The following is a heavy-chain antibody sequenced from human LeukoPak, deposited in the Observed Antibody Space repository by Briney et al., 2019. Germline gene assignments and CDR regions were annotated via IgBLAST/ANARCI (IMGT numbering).Heavy chain of an antibody. CDR3: ARLDGGSYRFDY. J-gene: IGHJ4*02. CDR2: FYYSGST. V-gene: IGHV4-59*08. D-gene: IGHD1-26*01. CDR1: GGSITSYF. Sequence: PSETLSLTCTVSGGSITSYFWSWIRQPPGKGLEYIGYFYYSGSTKYNPSLKSRVTISVDTPKNQFSLKLSSVTAADTAVYHCARLDGGSYRFDYWGQGTLVTVSS.